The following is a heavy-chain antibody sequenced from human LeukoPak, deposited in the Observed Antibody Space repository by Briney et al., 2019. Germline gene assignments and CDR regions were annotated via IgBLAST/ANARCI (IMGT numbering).Heavy chain of an antibody. CDR2: ISWDGGST. CDR3: AKDPTHYRVWDYYETIGLSY. J-gene: IGHJ4*02. CDR1: GFTFDDYA. Sequence: QTGGSLRLSCAASGFTFDDYAMHWVRQAPGKGLEWVSLISWDGGSTYYADSVKGRFTISRDNSKNTLNLHMNSLRAEDTAVYYCAKDPTHYRVWDYYETIGLSYWGQGTLVTVSS. V-gene: IGHV3-43D*03. D-gene: IGHD3-22*01.